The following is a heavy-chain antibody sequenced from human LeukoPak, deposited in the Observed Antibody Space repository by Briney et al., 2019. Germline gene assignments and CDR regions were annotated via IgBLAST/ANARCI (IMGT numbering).Heavy chain of an antibody. CDR1: GFTFSSYA. V-gene: IGHV3-23*01. Sequence: GGSLRLSCAASGFTFSSYAMSWVRQAPGKGLEWVSTISGSGGSTYYADSVKGRFTISRDNSKNTLYLQMNSLRAEGTAVYYCAKGTAIFWFDPWGQGTLVTVSS. CDR3: AKGTAIFWFDP. CDR2: ISGSGGST. D-gene: IGHD2-21*02. J-gene: IGHJ5*02.